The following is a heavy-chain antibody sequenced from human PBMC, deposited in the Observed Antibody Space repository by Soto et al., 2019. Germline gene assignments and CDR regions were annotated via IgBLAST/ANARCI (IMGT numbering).Heavy chain of an antibody. CDR1: GGSISSYY. D-gene: IGHD6-6*01. V-gene: IGHV4-59*01. Sequence: SETLSLTCTVSGGSISSYYWSWIRQPPGKGLEWIGYIYYSGSTNYNPSLKSRVAISVDTSKNQFSLKLSSVTAADTAVYYCARTRYSSSSALDYWGQGTLVTVSS. CDR2: IYYSGST. CDR3: ARTRYSSSSALDY. J-gene: IGHJ4*02.